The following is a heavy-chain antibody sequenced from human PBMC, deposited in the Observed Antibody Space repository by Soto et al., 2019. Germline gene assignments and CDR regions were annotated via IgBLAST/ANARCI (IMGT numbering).Heavy chain of an antibody. D-gene: IGHD3-10*01. CDR2: IYYSGNT. V-gene: IGHV4-30-4*01. Sequence: QVQLQESGPGLVKPSQTLSLICTVSGGSISSGDYYWSWIRQPPGMALEWIAYIYYSGNTYYNPSLQSRVTISVDPSKNQCPLRLSSLTAADTAVYYCARHPRGNGVDHWGQGILVTVSS. J-gene: IGHJ4*02. CDR1: GGSISSGDYY. CDR3: ARHPRGNGVDH.